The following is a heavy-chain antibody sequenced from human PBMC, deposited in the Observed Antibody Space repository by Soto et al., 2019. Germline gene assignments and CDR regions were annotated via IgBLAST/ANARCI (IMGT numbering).Heavy chain of an antibody. J-gene: IGHJ4*02. V-gene: IGHV2-5*02. CDR3: AHRRNVELGPLRLFDY. CDR1: GFSLSTSGVG. D-gene: IGHD2-15*01. Sequence: QITLKESGPTLVKPTQTLTLTCTFSGFSLSTSGVGVGWIRQPPGEALEWLALIYWDDDKRYSPTLKSRLTITKDTSKNQVVVTMTDMDPVDTATYFCAHRRNVELGPLRLFDYWGQGTQVTVSS. CDR2: IYWDDDK.